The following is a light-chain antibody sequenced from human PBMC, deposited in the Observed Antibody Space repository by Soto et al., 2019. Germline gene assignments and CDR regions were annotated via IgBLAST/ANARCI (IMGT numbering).Light chain of an antibody. J-gene: IGKJ5*01. CDR3: QQYNNWPPIT. CDR2: GAS. V-gene: IGKV3-15*01. Sequence: EIVMTQSPATLSVSPGERATLSCRASQSVSSNLAWYQQKPGQAPRLLIYGASTRATGIPARFSGSGSGTEFTLTIRRLQAKNFAVYYCQQYNNWPPITFGQGTRREIK. CDR1: QSVSSN.